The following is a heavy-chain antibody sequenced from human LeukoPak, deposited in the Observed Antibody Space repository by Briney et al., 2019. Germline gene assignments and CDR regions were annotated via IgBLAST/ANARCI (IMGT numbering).Heavy chain of an antibody. V-gene: IGHV3-66*01. CDR3: ARTYYDSSGSSFDY. Sequence: GGSLTLSCAPSGFTVSSNYMSWVRQAPGKGLEWAAVIYSGGSTYYADSVKGRFTISRDNAKNSLYLQMNSLRAEDTAVYYCARTYYDSSGSSFDYWGQGTLVTVSS. D-gene: IGHD3-22*01. CDR1: GFTVSSNY. CDR2: IYSGGST. J-gene: IGHJ4*02.